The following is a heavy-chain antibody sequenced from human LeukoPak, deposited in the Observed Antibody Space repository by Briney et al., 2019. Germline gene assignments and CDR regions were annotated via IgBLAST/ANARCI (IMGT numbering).Heavy chain of an antibody. CDR1: GGSFSGYY. V-gene: IGHV4-59*01. D-gene: IGHD5-18*01. Sequence: PSETLSLTCAVYGGSFSGYYWSWIRQPPGKGLEWIGYIYYSGSTNYNPSLKSRVTISVDTSKNQFSLKLSSVTAADTAVYYCASGYSYGLFYFDYWGQGTLVTVSS. CDR2: IYYSGST. J-gene: IGHJ4*02. CDR3: ASGYSYGLFYFDY.